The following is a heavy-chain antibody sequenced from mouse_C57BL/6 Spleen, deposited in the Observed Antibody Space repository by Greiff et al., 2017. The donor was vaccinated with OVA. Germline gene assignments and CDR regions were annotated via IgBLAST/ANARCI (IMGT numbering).Heavy chain of an antibody. CDR1: GYSFTGYY. Sequence: EVQLQQSGPELVKPGASVKISCKASGYSFTGYYMNWVKQSPEKSLEWLGEINPSTGGTTYNQKFKAKATLTVDKSSSTAYMQLKSLTSEDSAVYYCARWDYAMDYWGQGTSVTVSS. J-gene: IGHJ4*01. CDR3: ARWDYAMDY. V-gene: IGHV1-42*01. CDR2: INPSTGGT.